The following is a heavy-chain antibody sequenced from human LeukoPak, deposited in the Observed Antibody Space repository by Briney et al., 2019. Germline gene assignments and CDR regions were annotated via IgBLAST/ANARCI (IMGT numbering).Heavy chain of an antibody. CDR3: ARGGTTVTTATHYGMDV. D-gene: IGHD4-11*01. V-gene: IGHV4-34*01. CDR1: GGSFSGYY. CDR2: INHSGST. J-gene: IGHJ6*02. Sequence: SETLSLTCAVYGGSFSGYYWSWIRQPPGKGLEWSGEINHSGSTNYNPSLKSRVTISVDTSKNQFSLKLSSVTAADTAVYYCARGGTTVTTATHYGMDVWGQGTTVTVSS.